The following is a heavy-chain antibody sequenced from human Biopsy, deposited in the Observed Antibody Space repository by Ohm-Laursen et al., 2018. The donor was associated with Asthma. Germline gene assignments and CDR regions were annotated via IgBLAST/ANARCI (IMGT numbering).Heavy chain of an antibody. CDR2: ISVYNGNT. D-gene: IGHD3-10*01. J-gene: IGHJ6*02. V-gene: IGHV1-18*01. CDR3: ARAVDYSHYYGIDV. Sequence: ASVKVSCKTSGHTFNSAGITWVRQAPGQGLEWMGWISVYNGNTKVAQKLQDRATMITDTSTSTAYMELRSLRSDDTAVYFCARAVDYSHYYGIDVWGQGTTVTVS. CDR1: GHTFNSAG.